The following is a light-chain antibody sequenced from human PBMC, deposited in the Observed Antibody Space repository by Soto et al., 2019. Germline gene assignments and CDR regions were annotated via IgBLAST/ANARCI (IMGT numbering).Light chain of an antibody. CDR2: GAS. CDR1: QSIYTK. V-gene: IGKV3-20*01. Sequence: EIVLTQSPGTLSLSPGEGATLSCRASQSIYTKLAWYQQKRGQAPRLLIYGASIRATGIPDRFSGSGSGTDFTLTISGLEPEDFAVYYCQQYGSSPRTFGQGTKVDIK. CDR3: QQYGSSPRT. J-gene: IGKJ1*01.